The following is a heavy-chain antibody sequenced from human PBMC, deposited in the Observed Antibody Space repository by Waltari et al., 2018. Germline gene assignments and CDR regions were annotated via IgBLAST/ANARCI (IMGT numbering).Heavy chain of an antibody. CDR3: ARLPYNNIYFYYYMDV. Sequence: VQLQESGPGLVKPSETLSLTCTVSAGSISTYYWSWIRQPAGKGLEWIGRIYATGSTNYNPSLKSRVTMSVDTSKNQFSLKLSSVTAADTAVYYCARLPYNNIYFYYYMDVWGKGTTVTVSS. D-gene: IGHD3-10*01. CDR1: AGSISTYY. CDR2: IYATGST. V-gene: IGHV4-4*07. J-gene: IGHJ6*03.